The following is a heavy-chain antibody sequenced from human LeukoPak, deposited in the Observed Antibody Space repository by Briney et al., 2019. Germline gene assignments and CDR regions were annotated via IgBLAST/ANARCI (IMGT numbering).Heavy chain of an antibody. V-gene: IGHV4-4*09. CDR3: ARTNYDYYSMDV. J-gene: IGHJ6*03. CDR2: IYRSAST. CDR1: GGSLSSSY. Sequence: SETLSLTCSVSGGSLSSSYWSWIRQPPGRGLEWIGYIYRSASTNYNPSLKSRVTMSIDTSKKQFSLRLNSVTAADTAVYYCARTNYDYYSMDVWGKGTTVTVSS.